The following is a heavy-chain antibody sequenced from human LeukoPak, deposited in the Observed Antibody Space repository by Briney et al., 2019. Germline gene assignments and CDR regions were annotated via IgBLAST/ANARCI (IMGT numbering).Heavy chain of an antibody. J-gene: IGHJ5*02. CDR3: ARLQYCSGTSCYWFDP. V-gene: IGHV4-30-2*01. Sequence: PSETLSLTCGVSGGSISSGLYSWSWIRQPLGKGLEWIGYIYHTGSTYYNPSPKSRVTISVDTSKNQFSLRLSSVTAADTAVYYCARLQYCSGTSCYWFDPWGQGTLVTVSS. CDR2: IYHTGST. D-gene: IGHD2-2*01. CDR1: GGSISSGLYS.